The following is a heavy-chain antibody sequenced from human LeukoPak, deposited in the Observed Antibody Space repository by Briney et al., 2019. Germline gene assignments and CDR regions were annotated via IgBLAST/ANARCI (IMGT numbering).Heavy chain of an antibody. V-gene: IGHV4-31*03. CDR1: GGSISSGGYY. Sequence: SETPSLTCTVSGGSISSGGYYWSWIRQHPGKGLEWIGYIYYSGSTYYNPSLKSRVTISVDTSKNQFSLKLSSVTAADTAVYYCARAGNTDLFDPWGQGTLVTVSS. J-gene: IGHJ5*02. D-gene: IGHD2/OR15-2a*01. CDR3: ARAGNTDLFDP. CDR2: IYYSGST.